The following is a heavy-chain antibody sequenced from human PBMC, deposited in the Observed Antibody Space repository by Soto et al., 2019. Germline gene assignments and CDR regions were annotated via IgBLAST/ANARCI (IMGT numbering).Heavy chain of an antibody. CDR1: GFSLSTSGMC. CDR2: IDWDDDK. J-gene: IGHJ5*02. D-gene: IGHD3-3*01. CDR3: ARSTIFGVVTNGFDP. Sequence: SGPTLVNPTQTLTLACTFSGFSLSTSGMCVGWIRQPPGKALEWLARIDWDDDKYYSTSLKTRLTISKDTSKNQVVLTMTNMDPVDTATYYCARSTIFGVVTNGFDPWGQGTLVTVSS. V-gene: IGHV2-70*11.